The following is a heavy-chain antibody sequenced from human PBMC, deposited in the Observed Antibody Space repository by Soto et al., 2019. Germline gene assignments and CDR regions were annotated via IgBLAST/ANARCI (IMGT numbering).Heavy chain of an antibody. V-gene: IGHV4-30-2*01. CDR2: IYHSGST. CDR3: DSGGYTVTTPHAFDI. Sequence: SETLSLTCAVSGGSISSGGYSWSWIRQPPGKGLEWIGYIYHSGSTYYNPSLKSRVTISVGRSKNQFSLKLSSVTAADTAVYYCDSGGYTVTTPHAFDIWGQGPMVTV. J-gene: IGHJ3*02. CDR1: GGSISSGGYS. D-gene: IGHD4-17*01.